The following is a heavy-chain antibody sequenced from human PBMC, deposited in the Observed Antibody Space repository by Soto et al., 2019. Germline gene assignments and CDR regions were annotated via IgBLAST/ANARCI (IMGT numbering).Heavy chain of an antibody. CDR1: GGSISSGDYY. Sequence: SETLSLTCTVSGGSISSGDYYWSWIRQPPGKGLEWIGNIYYSGSTYYNPSLKSRVTISIDTSKNQFSLKLSSVTAADTAVYYCASRKSSHYFDYWGQGTLVTVSS. J-gene: IGHJ4*02. CDR3: ASRKSSHYFDY. CDR2: IYYSGST. V-gene: IGHV4-30-4*01. D-gene: IGHD3-10*01.